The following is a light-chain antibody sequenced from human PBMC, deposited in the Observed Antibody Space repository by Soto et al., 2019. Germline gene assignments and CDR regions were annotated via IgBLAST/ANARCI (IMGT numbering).Light chain of an antibody. CDR3: QQHDDSPWM. CDR2: GAS. J-gene: IGKJ1*01. V-gene: IGKV3-20*01. Sequence: EVVLTKSPGTLSLSPGERATLSCRASQSVSNTYVAWYQHIPGQTPRLLIYGASNRATGIPDRFSGSGSGTDFTLTISRLEPEDFAVYYCQQHDDSPWMFGQGTKV. CDR1: QSVSNTY.